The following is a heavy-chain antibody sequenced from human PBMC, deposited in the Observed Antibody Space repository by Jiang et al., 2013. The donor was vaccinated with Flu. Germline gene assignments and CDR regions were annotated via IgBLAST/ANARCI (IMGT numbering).Heavy chain of an antibody. Sequence: QLLESGGGLVQPGGSLRLSCAASGFTFSSYAMSWVRQAPGKGLEWVSAISGSGGSTYYADSVKGRFTISRDNSKNTLYLQMNSLRAEDTAVYYCAKEREDVLRYFDWLFPENYFDYWGQGTLVTVSS. D-gene: IGHD3-9*01. J-gene: IGHJ4*02. CDR2: ISGSGGST. CDR1: GFTFSSYA. V-gene: IGHV3-23*01. CDR3: AKEREDVLRYFDWLFPENYFDY.